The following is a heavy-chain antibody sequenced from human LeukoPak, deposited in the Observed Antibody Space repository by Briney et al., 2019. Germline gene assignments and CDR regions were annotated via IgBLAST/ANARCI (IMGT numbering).Heavy chain of an antibody. CDR1: GFTFSNYA. J-gene: IGHJ4*02. V-gene: IGHV3-23*01. Sequence: GGSLRLSCAASGFTFSNYAMTWVRLAPGKGLEWVSAISGSGGSTYYADSVKGRFTISRDNSKNTLYLQMNSLRAEDTAVYYCAKATQQLVRKLYFDYWGQGTLVTVSS. CDR3: AKATQQLVRKLYFDY. CDR2: ISGSGGST. D-gene: IGHD6-13*01.